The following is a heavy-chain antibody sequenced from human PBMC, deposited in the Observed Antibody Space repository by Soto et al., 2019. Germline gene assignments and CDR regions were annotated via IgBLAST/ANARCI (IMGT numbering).Heavy chain of an antibody. CDR3: ARVEAPLIHSDHYYYGMDV. CDR1: GFSFSTYG. CDR2: IWYDGTNT. Sequence: QVQLVESGGGVVRPGRSLRLACEASGFSFSTYGMHWVRQAPGKGLQWVAGIWYDGTNTYYADSVKGRFTISRDNSKDTLYLEMNNLRAEDTAVYYCARVEAPLIHSDHYYYGMDVWGQGTTVTVSS. J-gene: IGHJ6*02. D-gene: IGHD5-18*01. V-gene: IGHV3-33*01.